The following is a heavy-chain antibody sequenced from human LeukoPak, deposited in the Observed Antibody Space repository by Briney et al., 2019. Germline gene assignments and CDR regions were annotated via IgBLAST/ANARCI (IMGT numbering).Heavy chain of an antibody. Sequence: SETLSLTCTVSGGSISSYHWCWIRQPPGKGLEWIGYISNSGSTNYNPSLKSRVTISLDTSKNLFSLRLTSLTAADTAVYYCARHFSSGWSDSWGQGTLVTVSS. CDR1: GGSISSYH. V-gene: IGHV4-59*01. J-gene: IGHJ5*01. CDR3: ARHFSSGWSDS. D-gene: IGHD6-19*01. CDR2: ISNSGST.